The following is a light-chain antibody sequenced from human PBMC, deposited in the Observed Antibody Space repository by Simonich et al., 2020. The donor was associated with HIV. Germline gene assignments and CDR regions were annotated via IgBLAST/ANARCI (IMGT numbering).Light chain of an antibody. CDR3: MQALQTPLT. J-gene: IGKJ4*01. CDR2: LGS. V-gene: IGKV2-28*01. Sequence: DIVMTQSPLSLPVTPGEPASISCRSSQSLVHSNGYDYLDWYLQKPGQSPHLLIYLGSNRASGVPDRFSGSGSGTDFTLKISRVEAEDVGVYDCMQALQTPLTFGGGTKVEIK. CDR1: QSLVHSNGYDY.